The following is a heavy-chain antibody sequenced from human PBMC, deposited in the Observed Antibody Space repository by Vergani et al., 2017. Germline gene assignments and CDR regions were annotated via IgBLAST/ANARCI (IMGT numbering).Heavy chain of an antibody. J-gene: IGHJ4*02. V-gene: IGHV4-31*03. Sequence: QVQLQESGPGLVKPSQTLSLTCSVSGDSISSGVYYWNWIRQHPGKGLEWMGYIYSTGSTHNTPSLSRRINMSVDTSKNQFSLKLNSVTAADTAMYYCARMVDYDEGDAFRIGYFDSWVRGSLVTVSS. D-gene: IGHD3-22*01. CDR2: IYSTGST. CDR3: ARMVDYDEGDAFRIGYFDS. CDR1: GDSISSGVYY.